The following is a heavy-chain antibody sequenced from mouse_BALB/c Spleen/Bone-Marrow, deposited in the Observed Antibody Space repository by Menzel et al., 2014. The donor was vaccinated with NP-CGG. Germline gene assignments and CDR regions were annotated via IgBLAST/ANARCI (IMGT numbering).Heavy chain of an antibody. CDR3: ARRGWLLPYYYAMDY. CDR2: ISTYNGNT. CDR1: GYTFXDCA. Sequence: QVQLKQSGPEVVRPGVSVKISCKGSGYTFXDCAMHWVKQSHAKSLEWIGVISTYNGNTNYNQKFKGKATMTVDKSSSTAYMELARLTSEDSAIYYCARRGWLLPYYYAMDYWGQGTSVTVSS. J-gene: IGHJ4*01. D-gene: IGHD2-3*01. V-gene: IGHV1-67*01.